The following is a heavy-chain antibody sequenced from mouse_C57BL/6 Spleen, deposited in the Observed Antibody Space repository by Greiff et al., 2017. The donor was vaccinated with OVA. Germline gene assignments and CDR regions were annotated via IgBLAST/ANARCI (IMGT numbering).Heavy chain of an antibody. J-gene: IGHJ2*01. Sequence: QVQLKQSGAELVRPGASVKLSCKASGYTFTDYYINWVKQRPGQGLEWIARIYPGSGNTYYNEKFKGKATLTAEKSSSTAYMQLSSLTSEDSAVYFCAREGGLRLDYWGQGTTLTVSS. D-gene: IGHD2-2*01. V-gene: IGHV1-76*01. CDR3: AREGGLRLDY. CDR1: GYTFTDYY. CDR2: IYPGSGNT.